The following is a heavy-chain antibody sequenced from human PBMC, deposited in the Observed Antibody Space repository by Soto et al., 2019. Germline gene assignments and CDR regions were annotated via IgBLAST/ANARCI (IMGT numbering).Heavy chain of an antibody. CDR1: GGSISSYY. CDR3: ARTFHYDILTGYLYYFDY. V-gene: IGHV4-59*01. Sequence: QVQLQEPGPGLVKPSETLSLTCTVSGGSISSYYWSWIRQPPGKGLEWIGYIYYSGSTNYNPSLKSRVTISVDTSKNQFALKLSSVTAADTAVYYCARTFHYDILTGYLYYFDYWGQGTLVTVSS. J-gene: IGHJ4*02. CDR2: IYYSGST. D-gene: IGHD3-9*01.